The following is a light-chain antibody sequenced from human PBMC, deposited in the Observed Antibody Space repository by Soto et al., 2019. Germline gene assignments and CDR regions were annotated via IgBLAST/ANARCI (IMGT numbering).Light chain of an antibody. CDR1: QGIGSW. CDR3: QQTNSFPPS. J-gene: IGKJ4*01. V-gene: IGKV1D-12*01. Sequence: DIQLAQSPSSVSASVGDRVTITCRASQGIGSWLAWYQQKPGKAPKLLIYAASSLQSGVPSRVSGSGSGTDFTLTISSLQPEDFASYHCQQTNSFPPSFGGGTKVEIQ. CDR2: AAS.